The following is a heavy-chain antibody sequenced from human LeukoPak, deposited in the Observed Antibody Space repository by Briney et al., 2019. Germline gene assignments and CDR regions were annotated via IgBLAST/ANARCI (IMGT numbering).Heavy chain of an antibody. CDR1: GGSIYTYY. D-gene: IGHD3-10*01. CDR2: IYTGGST. J-gene: IGHJ4*02. CDR3: ASHPRHASGTYYNAHFDY. Sequence: PSETLSRTCTVSGGSIYTYYWNWIRQPAGKGLEWIGRIYTGGSTDYNPSLNSRVTISLDTSKNHFSLKLNSVTAADTAVYYCASHPRHASGTYYNAHFDYWGQGTPVTVSS. V-gene: IGHV4-4*07.